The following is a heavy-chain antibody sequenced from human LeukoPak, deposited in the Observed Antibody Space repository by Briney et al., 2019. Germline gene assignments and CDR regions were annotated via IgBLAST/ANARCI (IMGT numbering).Heavy chain of an antibody. CDR2: INHSGCT. J-gene: IGHJ3*02. CDR1: GGSFSGYY. V-gene: IGHV4-34*01. CDR3: ARGLRDGYIGDAFDI. Sequence: PSETLSLTCAVYGGSFSGYYWSWIRQPPGKGLEWIGEINHSGCTKYNPSLKSRVTISVDTSKNQFSLKLSSVTAADTAVYYCARGLRDGYIGDAFDIWGQGTMVTVSS. D-gene: IGHD5-24*01.